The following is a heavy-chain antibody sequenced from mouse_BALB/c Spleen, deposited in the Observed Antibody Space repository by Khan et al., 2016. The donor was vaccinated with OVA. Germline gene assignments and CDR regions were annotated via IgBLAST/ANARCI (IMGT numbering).Heavy chain of an antibody. CDR2: FYPGIGSI. J-gene: IGHJ4*01. Sequence: QVQLQQSGAGLVKPGASVKLSCKASGYTFTEYIIHWVKQRSGQGLEWIGWFYPGIGSIEYNEKFKDKATLTADKSSSTVYMELSRLTSDDSAVYFCARQIYDGNYNYAMDYWGQGTSVTVSS. D-gene: IGHD2-1*01. V-gene: IGHV1-62-2*01. CDR1: GYTFTEYI. CDR3: ARQIYDGNYNYAMDY.